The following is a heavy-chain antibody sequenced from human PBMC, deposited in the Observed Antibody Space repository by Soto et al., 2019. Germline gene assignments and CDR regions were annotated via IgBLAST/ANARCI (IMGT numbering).Heavy chain of an antibody. V-gene: IGHV4-39*07. Sequence: SETLSLTCTVSGGSISSSSSYWGWIRQPPGKGLEWVGSIYYLGNTYYNSSLGSRVTTSVDTSKNQFSLKLSSVTAADTAVYYFARDLLGAYDFWSGSGMDVWGQGTTVTVSS. CDR2: IYYLGNT. J-gene: IGHJ6*02. D-gene: IGHD3-3*01. CDR1: GGSISSSSSY. CDR3: ARDLLGAYDFWSGSGMDV.